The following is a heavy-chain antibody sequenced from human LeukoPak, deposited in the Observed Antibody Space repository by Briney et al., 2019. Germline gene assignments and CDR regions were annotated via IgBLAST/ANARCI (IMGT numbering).Heavy chain of an antibody. J-gene: IGHJ4*02. D-gene: IGHD3-10*01. CDR2: INPYSGGT. V-gene: IGHV1-2*02. Sequence: ASVKVSCKASGYTFTGCYIHWVRQAPGQGLEWMGWINPYSGGTYYAQKFQGRVTMTRDTSISTAYMELYSLRSDDTAVYYCARDLPLTSITMVRGVINVYWGQGTLVTVSS. CDR3: ARDLPLTSITMVRGVINVY. CDR1: GYTFTGCY.